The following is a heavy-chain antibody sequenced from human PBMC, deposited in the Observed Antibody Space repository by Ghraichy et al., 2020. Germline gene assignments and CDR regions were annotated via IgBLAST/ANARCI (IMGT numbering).Heavy chain of an antibody. CDR1: GFTFSSYS. Sequence: LSLTCAASGFTFSSYSMNWVRQAPGKGLEWVSSISSSSSYIYYADSVKGRFTISRDNAKNSLYLQMNSLRAEDTAVYYCARDTGIAAAELRDAFDIWGQGTMVTVSS. CDR2: ISSSSSYI. J-gene: IGHJ3*02. V-gene: IGHV3-21*01. CDR3: ARDTGIAAAELRDAFDI. D-gene: IGHD6-13*01.